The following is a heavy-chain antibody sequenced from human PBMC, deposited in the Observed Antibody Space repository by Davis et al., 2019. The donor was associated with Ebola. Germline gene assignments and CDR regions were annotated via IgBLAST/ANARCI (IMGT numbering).Heavy chain of an antibody. CDR3: ARDRSSSSWFFDAFDI. V-gene: IGHV1-69*13. CDR2: IIPIFGTA. Sequence: SVKVSCKASGGTFSSYAINWVRQAPGQGLEWMGGIIPIFGTANYAQKFQGRVTITADESTSTAYMELSSLRSEDTAVYYCARDRSSSSWFFDAFDIWGQGTMVTVSS. CDR1: GGTFSSYA. J-gene: IGHJ3*02. D-gene: IGHD6-13*01.